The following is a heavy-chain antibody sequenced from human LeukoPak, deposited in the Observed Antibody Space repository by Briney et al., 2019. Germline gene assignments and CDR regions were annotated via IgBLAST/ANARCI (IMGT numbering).Heavy chain of an antibody. Sequence: GGSLRLSCAASGFTFSDSAMSWVRQAPGKGLEWVSGISGRGDKIYYADSVKGRFTISRDNSKNTLRLQMNSLRDEDTAVYYCAKRVQNNAGPFHYWGQGTLASVSS. CDR1: GFTFSDSA. J-gene: IGHJ4*02. CDR3: AKRVQNNAGPFHY. D-gene: IGHD2-8*01. V-gene: IGHV3-23*01. CDR2: ISGRGDKI.